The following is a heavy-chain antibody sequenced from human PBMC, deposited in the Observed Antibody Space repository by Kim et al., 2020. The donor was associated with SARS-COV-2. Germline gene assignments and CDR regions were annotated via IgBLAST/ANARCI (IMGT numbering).Heavy chain of an antibody. CDR3: ANGEPGIAAAAGYYGMDV. CDR2: ISGSGGST. CDR1: GFTFSSYA. J-gene: IGHJ6*02. V-gene: IGHV3-23*01. D-gene: IGHD6-13*01. Sequence: GGSLRLSCAASGFTFSSYAMSWVRQAPGKGLEWVSAISGSGGSTYYADSVKGRFTISRDNSKNTLYLQMNSLRAEDTAVYYCANGEPGIAAAAGYYGMDVWGQGTTVTVSS.